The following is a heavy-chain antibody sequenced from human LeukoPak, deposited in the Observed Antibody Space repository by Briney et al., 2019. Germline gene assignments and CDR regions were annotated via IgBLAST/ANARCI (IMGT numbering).Heavy chain of an antibody. CDR2: ISGSGGST. CDR3: AKVALSSSWYRRQYYFDS. J-gene: IGHJ4*02. CDR1: GFTFSSYA. D-gene: IGHD6-13*01. V-gene: IGHV3-23*01. Sequence: GGSLRLSCAASGFTFSSYAMGWVRQAPGKGLEWVSAISGSGGSTYYADSVKGRFTISRDNSKNTLYLQMNSLRAEDTAVYYCAKVALSSSWYRRQYYFDSWGQGTLVTVSS.